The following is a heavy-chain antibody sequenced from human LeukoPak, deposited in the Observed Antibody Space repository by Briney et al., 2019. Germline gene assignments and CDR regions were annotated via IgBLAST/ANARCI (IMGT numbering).Heavy chain of an antibody. Sequence: GGSLRLSCAASGFTFSSYAMHWVRQAPGKGLEWVAVISYDGSNKYYADSVKGRLTISRDISKNSLYLQMNSLRAEDTAVYYCARDSNSGSLTDWGQGTLVTVSS. D-gene: IGHD1-26*01. J-gene: IGHJ4*02. V-gene: IGHV3-30-3*01. CDR3: ARDSNSGSLTD. CDR1: GFTFSSYA. CDR2: ISYDGSNK.